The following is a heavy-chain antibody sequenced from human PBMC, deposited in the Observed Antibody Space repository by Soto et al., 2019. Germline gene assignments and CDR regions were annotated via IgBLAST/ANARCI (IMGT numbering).Heavy chain of an antibody. J-gene: IGHJ4*02. D-gene: IGHD3-10*01. V-gene: IGHV2-5*01. CDR2: IYWNDDK. Sequence: SGPTLVNPTQTLTLTCTFSGFSLSTSGVGVGWIRQPPGKALEWLALIYWNDDKRYSPSLKSRLTITKDTSKNQVVLTMTNMDPVDTATYYCAHSSNAYGPGSYYKHYSDYWGPGTLDTVSS. CDR1: GFSLSTSGVG. CDR3: AHSSNAYGPGSYYKHYSDY.